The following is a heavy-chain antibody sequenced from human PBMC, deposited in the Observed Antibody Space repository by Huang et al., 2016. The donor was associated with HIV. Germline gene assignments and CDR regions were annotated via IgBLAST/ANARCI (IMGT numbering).Heavy chain of an antibody. V-gene: IGHV1-69*01. CDR2: SIPTVGTT. CDR1: GGSFRNFA. Sequence: QVQLVQSGAEVKKPGSSVKVSCKASGGSFRNFAIGWVRQAPGKGLEWMGGSIPTVGTTNYAQKVQGRVTIIADESTSTGYMELSSLRSEDTAVYYCATVDYYDTSGPQRGYVDNWGQGTLVTVSS. J-gene: IGHJ4*02. CDR3: ATVDYYDTSGPQRGYVDN. D-gene: IGHD3-22*01.